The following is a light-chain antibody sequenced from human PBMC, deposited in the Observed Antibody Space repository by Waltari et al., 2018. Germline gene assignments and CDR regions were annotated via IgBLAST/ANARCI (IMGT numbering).Light chain of an antibody. J-gene: IGKJ1*01. Sequence: EIVMTQSPATLSVSPGERATLSCRASQSVSTTLAWYQQKPGQAPRLLIYGASARATTIPARFSGSGSGTEFTLTISSLQSEDFAVYYCQQYSTWPRTFGQGTRVEIK. CDR2: GAS. V-gene: IGKV3-15*01. CDR3: QQYSTWPRT. CDR1: QSVSTT.